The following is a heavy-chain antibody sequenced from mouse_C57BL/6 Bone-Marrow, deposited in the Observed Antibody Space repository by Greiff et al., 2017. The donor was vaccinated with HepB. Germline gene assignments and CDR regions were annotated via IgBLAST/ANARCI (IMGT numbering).Heavy chain of an antibody. V-gene: IGHV1-19*01. CDR1: GYTFTDYY. D-gene: IGHD2-4*01. Sequence: VQLQQSGPVLVKPGASVKMSCKASGYTFTDYYMNWVKQSHGKSLEWIGVINPYNGGTSYNQKFKGKATLTVDKSSSTTYMELNSLTSEDSAVDVCASSDYDYTYAMDYWGQGTSVTVSS. CDR3: ASSDYDYTYAMDY. CDR2: INPYNGGT. J-gene: IGHJ4*01.